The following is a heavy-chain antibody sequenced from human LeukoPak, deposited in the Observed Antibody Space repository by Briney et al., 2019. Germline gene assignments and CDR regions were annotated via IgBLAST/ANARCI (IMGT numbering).Heavy chain of an antibody. Sequence: GESLKISCKGSGYNFTSYWIGWVRQMPGKGLEWMGIIYPGDSETRYSPSFQGQVTISADQSISTAYLQWSSLKASDTAMYYCASHSSSPSYYYYYYMDVWGKGTTVTVSS. V-gene: IGHV5-51*01. CDR2: IYPGDSET. J-gene: IGHJ6*03. CDR3: ASHSSSPSYYYYYYMDV. D-gene: IGHD6-6*01. CDR1: GYNFTSYW.